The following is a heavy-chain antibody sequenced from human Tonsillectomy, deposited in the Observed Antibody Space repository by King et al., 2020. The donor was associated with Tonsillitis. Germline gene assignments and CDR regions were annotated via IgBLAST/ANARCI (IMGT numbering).Heavy chain of an antibody. CDR3: AREYYYDTQGWDY. CDR1: GFTFSNYG. D-gene: IGHD3-22*01. V-gene: IGHV3-33*01. CDR2: IWYDGSNK. Sequence: VQLVQSGGGVVQPGRSLRLSCAASGFTFSNYGMHWVRQAPGTGLEWVAVIWYDGSNKYYADSVKGRFTISRDNSKNTLYLQMNSLRAEDTAVYYCAREYYYDTQGWDYWGQGTLVTVSS. J-gene: IGHJ4*02.